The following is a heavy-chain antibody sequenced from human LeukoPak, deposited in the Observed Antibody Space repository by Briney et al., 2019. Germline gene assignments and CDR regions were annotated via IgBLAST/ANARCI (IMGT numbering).Heavy chain of an antibody. V-gene: IGHV4-4*07. CDR1: GGSISSYY. CDR3: ARDGVSVAQDAFDI. J-gene: IGHJ3*02. Sequence: SETLSLTCTVSGGSISSYYWSWIRQPAGKGLEWIGRIYTSGSTNYNPSLKSRVTMSVDTSKNQFSLKLSSVTAEDTAVYYCARDGVSVAQDAFDIWGQGTMVTVSS. CDR2: IYTSGST. D-gene: IGHD6-19*01.